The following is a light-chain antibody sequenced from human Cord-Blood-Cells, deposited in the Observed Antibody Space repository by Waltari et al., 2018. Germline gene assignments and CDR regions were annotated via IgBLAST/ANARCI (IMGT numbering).Light chain of an antibody. J-gene: IGKJ2*03. CDR1: QSISSH. Sequence: DIQMTQSPSPLSASVGDRVTITCPGSQSISSHLNWYQQKPGKAPKLLIYAASSLQSGVPSRFSGSVSGTDFALTICSLQAEDFATYYCQQSYSTPLYRFGQGTKLEIK. V-gene: IGKV1-39*01. CDR3: QQSYSTPLYR. CDR2: AAS.